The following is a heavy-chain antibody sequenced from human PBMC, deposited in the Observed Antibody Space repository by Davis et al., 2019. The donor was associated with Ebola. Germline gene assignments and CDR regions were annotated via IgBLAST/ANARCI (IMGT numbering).Heavy chain of an antibody. Sequence: GGSLRLSCAASGFTFRSNWRTWVRQLPGRGLEWVANTKQEGSENYYVDSVKGRFSISRDNAKNSLYLQMNSLRGENTAVYYCARDTSCTTTSCYLHYSGMDVWGKGTTVTVSS. CDR2: TKQEGSEN. CDR3: ARDTSCTTTSCYLHYSGMDV. V-gene: IGHV3-7*01. J-gene: IGHJ6*04. D-gene: IGHD2-2*01. CDR1: GFTFRSNW.